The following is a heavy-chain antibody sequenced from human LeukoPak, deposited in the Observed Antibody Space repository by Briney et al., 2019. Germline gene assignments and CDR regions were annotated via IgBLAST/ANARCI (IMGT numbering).Heavy chain of an antibody. Sequence: GGSLRLSGSASGFTFITYSVNWVRQAPGKGLEWVANISQGGSEKYYVDSVKGRFTISLDNAENSLYLQMNSLRAEDTAVYYCATDILHYSDSSVPHTHDCWRQGTVVTVSS. J-gene: IGHJ5*01. CDR1: GFTFITYS. V-gene: IGHV3-7*01. CDR3: ATDILHYSDSSVPHTHDC. CDR2: ISQGGSEK. D-gene: IGHD3-22*01.